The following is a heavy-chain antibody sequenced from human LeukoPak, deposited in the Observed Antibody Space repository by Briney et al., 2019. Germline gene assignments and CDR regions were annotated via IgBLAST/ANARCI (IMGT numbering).Heavy chain of an antibody. Sequence: PSETLCLTPAVSGVSFSGYYWSWIRQAPRQGLEWIGEINHSRSTKSTPSLQCRVTISFETTKNKFSLKLRSVTAADTAVYYGARGGGYYGSGSPFYYWGQGTLVTVSS. CDR2: INHSRST. CDR3: ARGGGYYGSGSPFYY. D-gene: IGHD3-10*01. CDR1: GVSFSGYY. V-gene: IGHV4-34*01. J-gene: IGHJ4*02.